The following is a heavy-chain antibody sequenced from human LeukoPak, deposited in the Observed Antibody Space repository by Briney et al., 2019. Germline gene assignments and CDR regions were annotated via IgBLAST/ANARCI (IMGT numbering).Heavy chain of an antibody. J-gene: IGHJ4*02. V-gene: IGHV5-51*01. D-gene: IGHD3-10*01. CDR3: ARRSPYGSWMDYYFDD. CDR1: GYRFTIYW. CDR2: IYPADSDT. Sequence: GESLKISCQASGYRFTIYWFGWVRQMPGKGLEWMGIIYPADSDTRYSPSFQGQVTISVDKSISTAYLQWSSPGASDTAMYYCARRSPYGSWMDYYFDDWGQGTLVTVSS.